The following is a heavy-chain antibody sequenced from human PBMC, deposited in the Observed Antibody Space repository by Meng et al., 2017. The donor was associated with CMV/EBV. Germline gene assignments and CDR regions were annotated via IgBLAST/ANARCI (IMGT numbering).Heavy chain of an antibody. J-gene: IGHJ4*02. CDR1: AFTFSSYT. CDR2: IRGSGGST. V-gene: IGHV3-23*01. D-gene: IGHD6-6*01. CDR3: AKGLWAVAARGY. Sequence: GESLRLSCAASAFTFSSYTMSWVRHAPGKGMEWVSAIRGSGGSTYYADSAKGRFTISRDNSKSTLYLQMNSLRAEDTAVYYCAKGLWAVAARGYWGQGTLVTVSS.